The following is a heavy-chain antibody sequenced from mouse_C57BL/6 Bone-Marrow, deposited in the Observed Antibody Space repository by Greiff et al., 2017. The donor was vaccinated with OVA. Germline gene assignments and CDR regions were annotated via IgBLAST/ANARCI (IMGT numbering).Heavy chain of an antibody. Sequence: VKLQESGAELARPGASVKLSCKASGYTFTSYGISWVKQRTGQGLAWIGEIYPRSGNTYYNEKFKGKATMTADKSSSTAYMELRSLTSEDSAVYFCARLRPITTVVATECYWGQGTTLTVSS. CDR2: IYPRSGNT. D-gene: IGHD1-1*01. CDR3: ARLRPITTVVATECY. CDR1: GYTFTSYG. V-gene: IGHV1-81*01. J-gene: IGHJ2*01.